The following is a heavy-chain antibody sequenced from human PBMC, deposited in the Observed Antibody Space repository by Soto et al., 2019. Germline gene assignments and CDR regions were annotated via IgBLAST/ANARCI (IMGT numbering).Heavy chain of an antibody. CDR1: GCSISRGGYY. CDR2: IYYSGNT. J-gene: IGHJ4*02. V-gene: IGHV4-31*03. CDR3: ASAPVDAYFDY. Sequence: QVQLQESGPGLVKPSQTLSLTCTVSGCSISRGGYYWSWIRQHPGKGLEWIGYIYYSGNTYYNSSLKSRVTISLDKSTSQFSLNLSSVTAADTAVYDCASAPVDAYFDYWGLGNLVTVSS.